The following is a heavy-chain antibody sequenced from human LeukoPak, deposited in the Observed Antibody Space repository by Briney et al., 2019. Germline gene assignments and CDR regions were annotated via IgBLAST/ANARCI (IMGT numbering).Heavy chain of an antibody. CDR3: AREGYCSSGSCPPDI. CDR2: ISYDGSNK. Sequence: GGALRLFCAASGFTFSSYAMHWVRQAPGKGLEWVAVISYDGSNKYYADSVKGRFTISRDSSKNTLYLQMNSLRAEDTAVYYCAREGYCSSGSCPPDIWGQGTMVTVSS. J-gene: IGHJ3*02. D-gene: IGHD2-15*01. CDR1: GFTFSSYA. V-gene: IGHV3-30*04.